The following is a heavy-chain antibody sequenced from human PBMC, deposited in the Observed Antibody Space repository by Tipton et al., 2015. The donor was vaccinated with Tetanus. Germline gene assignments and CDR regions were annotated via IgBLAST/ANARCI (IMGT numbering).Heavy chain of an antibody. CDR1: GYTFTSYY. CDR3: ASRGHYYGSGSSSGMDV. CDR2: INPSGGST. Sequence: QMQLVQSGAEVKKPGASVKVSCKASGYTFTSYYMHWVRQAPGQGLEWMGIINPSGGSTSYAQKFQGRVTMTRDTSTSPVYMELSSLRSEDTAVYYCASRGHYYGSGSSSGMDVWGQGTTVTVSS. V-gene: IGHV1-46*01. D-gene: IGHD3-10*01. J-gene: IGHJ6*02.